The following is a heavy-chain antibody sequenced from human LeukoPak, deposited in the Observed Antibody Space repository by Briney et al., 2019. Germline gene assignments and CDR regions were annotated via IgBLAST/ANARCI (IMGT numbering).Heavy chain of an antibody. CDR1: GGSFSGYH. V-gene: IGHV4-34*01. CDR3: ARGGYCSGFSCYFDY. CDR2: INHSGST. J-gene: IGHJ4*02. D-gene: IGHD2-15*01. Sequence: PSETLSLTCAVYGGSFSGYHWSWIRQPPGKGLEWIGEINHSGSTNYDPSLKSRVTISVDTSKNQFSLRLSSVTAADTAVYYCARGGYCSGFSCYFDYWGQGTLVTVSS.